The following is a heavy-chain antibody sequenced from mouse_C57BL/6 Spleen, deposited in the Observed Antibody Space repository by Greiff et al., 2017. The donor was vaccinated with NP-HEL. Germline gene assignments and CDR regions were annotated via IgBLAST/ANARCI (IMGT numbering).Heavy chain of an antibody. V-gene: IGHV2-2*01. CDR2: IWSGGST. CDR3: ARENYGHHFDV. Sequence: VQLQQSGPGLVQPAQCLSITCTVSGFSLTSYGVHWVRQSPGKGLEWLGVIWSGGSTDYNAAFISRLIISKDKSKSHVFFKMNSLQAEDTAIYYCARENYGHHFDVWGTGTTVTVSS. D-gene: IGHD1-1*01. J-gene: IGHJ1*03. CDR1: GFSLTSYG.